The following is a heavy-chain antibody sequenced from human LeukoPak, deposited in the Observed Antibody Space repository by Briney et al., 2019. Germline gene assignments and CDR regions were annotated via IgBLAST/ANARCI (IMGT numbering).Heavy chain of an antibody. CDR1: GGSISTSSYY. CDR3: ARQYTVDLNYFDY. D-gene: IGHD4-17*01. V-gene: IGHV4-39*01. CDR2: RYYSRRT. Sequence: PPETLSFTCTVPGGSISTSSYYWGSIRPPPGKGLEWIGSRYYSRRTFYNSSNPSLTTRVTISIDSSKSQCSLRLSSVTAADTTVYYGARQYTVDLNYFDYWGQGTLVTVSS. J-gene: IGHJ4*02.